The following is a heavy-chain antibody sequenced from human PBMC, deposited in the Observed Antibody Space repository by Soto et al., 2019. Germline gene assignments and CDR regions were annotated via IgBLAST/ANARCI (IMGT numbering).Heavy chain of an antibody. CDR1: GGSISSYY. CDR3: ARGVLYSSSLTADYFDY. CDR2: VDYSEST. J-gene: IGHJ4*02. D-gene: IGHD6-13*01. V-gene: IGHV4-59*01. Sequence: SETLSLTCTVSGGSISSYYWSWSRQPPGTGLEWVGYVDYSESTNYNPSLKSRVTISVDTYKNQFSLTLSSVTVADTAVYYCARGVLYSSSLTADYFDYWGQGTLVTVSS.